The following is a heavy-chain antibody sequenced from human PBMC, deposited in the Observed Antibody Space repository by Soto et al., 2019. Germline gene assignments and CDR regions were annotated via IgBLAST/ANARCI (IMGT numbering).Heavy chain of an antibody. D-gene: IGHD3-10*01. Sequence: GASVKVSCKASGCTFSSYAISWVRQAPGQGLEWMGGIIPIFGTANYAQKFQGRVTITADESTSTAYMELSSLRSEDTAVYYCARQGPGIYYYYGMDVWGQGTTVTVSS. CDR2: IIPIFGTA. CDR1: GCTFSSYA. J-gene: IGHJ6*02. CDR3: ARQGPGIYYYYGMDV. V-gene: IGHV1-69*13.